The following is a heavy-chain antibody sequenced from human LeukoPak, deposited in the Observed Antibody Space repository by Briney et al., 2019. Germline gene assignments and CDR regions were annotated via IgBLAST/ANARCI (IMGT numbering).Heavy chain of an antibody. V-gene: IGHV3-23*01. D-gene: IGHD1-26*01. J-gene: IGHJ4*02. CDR2: ISGSGGST. CDR3: AKETSRIGGSMASFDY. Sequence: QTGGSLRLSCAASGFTFSSYGMSWVRQAPGKGLEWVSAISGSGGSTYYADSVKSRFTISRDNSKNTLYLQMNSLRAEDTAVYYCAKETSRIGGSMASFDYWGQGTLVTVSS. CDR1: GFTFSSYG.